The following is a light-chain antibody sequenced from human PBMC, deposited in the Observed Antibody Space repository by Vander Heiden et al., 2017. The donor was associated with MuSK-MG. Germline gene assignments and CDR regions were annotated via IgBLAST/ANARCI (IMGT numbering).Light chain of an antibody. V-gene: IGKV1-5*01. J-gene: IGKJ2*01. CDR3: QQNNSYSSYT. CDR1: QSISSW. Sequence: DIQMTQSPSTLSASVGDRVTITCRASQSISSWLAWYQQKPGKPPKLLIYDASSLESVGPSMFSGSVSGTEFTLTISSLQPDDFATYYSQQNNSYSSYTFGQWTKLETK. CDR2: DAS.